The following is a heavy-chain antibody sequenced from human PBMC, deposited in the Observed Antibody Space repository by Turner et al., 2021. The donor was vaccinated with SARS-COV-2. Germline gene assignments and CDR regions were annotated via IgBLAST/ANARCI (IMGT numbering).Heavy chain of an antibody. CDR2: TYYRTKWYN. CDR1: GDSVSINRAA. J-gene: IGHJ6*02. V-gene: IGHV6-1*02. Sequence: QVQLQQSGPGLVKPSQSLSLTCAISGDSVSINRAAWNWIRQSPSRGLEWLGRTYYRTKWYNYYAVSVNSRITINPDTSKNQFSLQLNSVTPEDTAVYYCARTLAAAGYDDDFYYYAMDVWGQGTTVTVSS. CDR3: ARTLAAAGYDDDFYYYAMDV. D-gene: IGHD6-13*01.